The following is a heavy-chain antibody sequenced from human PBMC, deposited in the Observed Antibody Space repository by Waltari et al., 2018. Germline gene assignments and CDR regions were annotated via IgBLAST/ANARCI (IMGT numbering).Heavy chain of an antibody. J-gene: IGHJ6*02. D-gene: IGHD5-12*01. CDR3: ARGGYSYGYGMDV. V-gene: IGHV1-2*04. Sequence: QVQLVQSGAEVKNLGASVRVSCQASGYSFSDHHMHWVRQAHGQGLEWVGWISPNNGDTNYAQRFQGWVTMTSDSSISTAYMELNRLRSDDTAVYYCARGGYSYGYGMDVWGQGTTVIVSS. CDR2: ISPNNGDT. CDR1: GYSFSDHH.